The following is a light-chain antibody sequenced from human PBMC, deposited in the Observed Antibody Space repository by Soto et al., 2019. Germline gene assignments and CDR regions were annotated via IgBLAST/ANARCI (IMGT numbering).Light chain of an antibody. Sequence: QSVLIQPASVSGSPGQSITISCTGTSSDVGGYNYVSWYQQHPGKAPKLMIYEVSNRPSGVSNRFSGSKSGNTASLTISGLQAEDEADYYCSSYTSSSTLYVFGTGTRSPS. CDR1: SSDVGGYNY. CDR2: EVS. V-gene: IGLV2-14*01. CDR3: SSYTSSSTLYV. J-gene: IGLJ1*01.